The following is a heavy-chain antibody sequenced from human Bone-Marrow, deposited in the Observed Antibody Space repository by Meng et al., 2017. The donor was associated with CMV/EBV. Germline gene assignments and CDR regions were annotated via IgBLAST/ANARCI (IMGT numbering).Heavy chain of an antibody. D-gene: IGHD6-13*01. Sequence: SETLSLTCTVSDGSISSYYWSWIRQPPGKGLEWIGYIYYSGSTNYNPSLKSRVTISVDTSKNQFSLKLSSVTAADTAVYYCARVSDGKQQLVRTYYFDYWGQGTLVTVSS. CDR3: ARVSDGKQQLVRTYYFDY. CDR2: IYYSGST. CDR1: DGSISSYY. J-gene: IGHJ4*02. V-gene: IGHV4-59*01.